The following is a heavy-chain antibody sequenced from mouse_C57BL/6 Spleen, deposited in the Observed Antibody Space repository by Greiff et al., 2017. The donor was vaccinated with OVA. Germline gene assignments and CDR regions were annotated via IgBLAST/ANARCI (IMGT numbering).Heavy chain of an antibody. CDR1: GYTFTSYW. Sequence: QVQLQQPGAELVRPGTSVKLSCKASGYTFTSYWMHWVKQRPGQGLEWIGVIDPSDSYTNYNQKFKGKATLTVDTSSSTAYMQLSSLTSEDSAVYYCARGEGETAWFAYWGQGTLVTVSA. CDR2: IDPSDSYT. V-gene: IGHV1-59*01. CDR3: ARGEGETAWFAY. J-gene: IGHJ3*01.